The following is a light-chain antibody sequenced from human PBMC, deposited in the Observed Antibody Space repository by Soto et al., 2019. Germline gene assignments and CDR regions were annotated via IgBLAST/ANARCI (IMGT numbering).Light chain of an antibody. J-gene: IGKJ1*01. CDR3: QQYGGSTRT. Sequence: DIVLTQSPGTLSLSPGERATLSCRASQSVTTQLAWYQQKPGQAPRLIIHGASSRATGVPDRITGSGSGTDFTLSISRLEPEDFAVYYCQQYGGSTRTFGQGTKVHIK. V-gene: IGKV3-20*01. CDR2: GAS. CDR1: QSVTTQ.